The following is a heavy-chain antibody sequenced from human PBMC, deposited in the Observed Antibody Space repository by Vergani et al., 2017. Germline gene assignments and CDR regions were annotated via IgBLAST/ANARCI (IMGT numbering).Heavy chain of an antibody. CDR1: GFTLDDYA. V-gene: IGHV3-9*01. Sequence: EVQLVESGGGLVQPGRSLRLSCAASGFTLDDYAMHWVRQAPGKGLEWVSGISWNSGSIGYADSVKGRFTISRDNAKNSLYLQMNSLRAEDTALYYCAKAGYCSGSSCYTECYFDLWGRGTLVTVSS. J-gene: IGHJ2*01. CDR2: ISWNSGSI. CDR3: AKAGYCSGSSCYTECYFDL. D-gene: IGHD2-2*02.